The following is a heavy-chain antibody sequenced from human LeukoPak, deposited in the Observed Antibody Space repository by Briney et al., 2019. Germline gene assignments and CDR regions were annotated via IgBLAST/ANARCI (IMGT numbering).Heavy chain of an antibody. V-gene: IGHV3-23*01. Sequence: PGGSLRLSCAASGFTFSSYAMSWVRQAPGKGLEWVSAIRGSGGSTYYADSVKGRFTISRDYAKDSVYLQMNSLRVDDTAVYYCARTRVVTRGGYWYFDVWGRGTLVTVSS. J-gene: IGHJ2*01. D-gene: IGHD2-21*02. CDR2: IRGSGGST. CDR1: GFTFSSYA. CDR3: ARTRVVTRGGYWYFDV.